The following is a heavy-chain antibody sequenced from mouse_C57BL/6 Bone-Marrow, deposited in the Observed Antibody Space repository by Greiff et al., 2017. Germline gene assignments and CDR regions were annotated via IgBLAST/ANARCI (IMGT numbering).Heavy chain of an antibody. J-gene: IGHJ4*01. Sequence: QVQLQQPGAELVMPGASVKLSCKASGYTFTSYWMHWVKQRPGQGLEWLGEIDPSDSYTNYNQKFKGKSTLTVDKSSSTAYMQLSSLTSEDSAVYYCARSFYYYGSSCAMDYWGQGTSVTVSS. CDR1: GYTFTSYW. CDR2: IDPSDSYT. CDR3: ARSFYYYGSSCAMDY. V-gene: IGHV1-69*01. D-gene: IGHD1-1*01.